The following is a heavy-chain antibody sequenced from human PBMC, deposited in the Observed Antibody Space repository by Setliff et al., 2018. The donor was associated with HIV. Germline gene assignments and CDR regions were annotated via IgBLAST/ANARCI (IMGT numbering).Heavy chain of an antibody. V-gene: IGHV1-18*01. CDR3: ARDPYTSGWPNWFDP. CDR1: NYPFTSYG. D-gene: IGHD6-19*01. CDR2: ISPYNGNT. Sequence: GASVKVSCKASNYPFTSYGISWVRQVPGHGLEWMGWISPYNGNTEYARRFQGRVTLTTDTSSTTAYLDLGSLRPDDTAVYYCARDPYTSGWPNWFDPWGPGTQDTVSS. J-gene: IGHJ5*02.